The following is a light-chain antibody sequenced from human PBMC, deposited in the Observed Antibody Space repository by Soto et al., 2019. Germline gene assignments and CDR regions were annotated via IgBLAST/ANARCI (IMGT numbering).Light chain of an antibody. J-gene: IGLJ2*01. Sequence: QSALTQPASVSGSPGQSITISCTGTSSDVGGYKYVSWYQQHPDKAPKLIIFDVNTRPSGVPDRFSASKTDNAASLTISGLQPEDEAHYYCSSYTHPSVFFGGGTKLTVL. V-gene: IGLV2-14*03. CDR1: SSDVGGYKY. CDR2: DVN. CDR3: SSYTHPSVF.